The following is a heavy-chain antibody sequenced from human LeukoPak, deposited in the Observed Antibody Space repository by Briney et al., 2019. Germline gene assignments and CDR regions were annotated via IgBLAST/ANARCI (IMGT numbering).Heavy chain of an antibody. CDR1: GFTFSSYE. CDR2: ISSSGSTI. CDR3: ARLGYYYYYYMDV. V-gene: IGHV3-48*03. Sequence: GGSLRLSCAASGFTFSSYEMNWVRQAPGKGLEWVSYISSSGSTIYYADSVKGRFTISRDNAKNSLYLQMNSLRAEDTAVYYCARLGYYYYYYMDVWGKGTTVTISS. D-gene: IGHD3-16*01. J-gene: IGHJ6*03.